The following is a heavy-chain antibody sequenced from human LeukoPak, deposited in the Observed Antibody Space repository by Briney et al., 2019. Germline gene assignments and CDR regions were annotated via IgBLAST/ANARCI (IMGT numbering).Heavy chain of an antibody. CDR1: GFTFSIYC. CDR3: AREDDLGDYVNYFDY. CDR2: IKQDGNEK. V-gene: IGHV3-7*01. D-gene: IGHD4-17*01. J-gene: IGHJ4*02. Sequence: GGSLRLSCAASGFTFSIYCMSCVRQAPGKGLEWVANIKQDGNEKYYVDSVRGGFTVSRDNAKNSLYLQMNSLRAEDTAVYYCAREDDLGDYVNYFDYWGQGTLVTVSS.